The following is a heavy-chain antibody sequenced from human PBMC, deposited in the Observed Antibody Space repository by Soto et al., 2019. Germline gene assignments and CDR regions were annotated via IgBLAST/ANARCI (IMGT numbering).Heavy chain of an antibody. CDR2: IYYSGST. Sequence: QLQLQESGPGLVKPSETLSLTCTVSGGSISSSSYYWGWIRQPPGKGLEWIWSIYYSGSTYYNPSLKSRVTISVDTSTYQFSLKLSSVTAAATAVYYSARHFDFSMVRGVLAYWGQGTLVTVSS. D-gene: IGHD3-10*01. V-gene: IGHV4-39*01. CDR1: GGSISSSSYY. J-gene: IGHJ4*02. CDR3: ARHFDFSMVRGVLAY.